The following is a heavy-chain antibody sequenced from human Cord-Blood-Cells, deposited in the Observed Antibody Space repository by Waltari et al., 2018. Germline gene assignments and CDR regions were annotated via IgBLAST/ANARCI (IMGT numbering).Heavy chain of an antibody. Sequence: QVLLVQSGGEVKKPGASVKVSCKASGYAFTGYYMHWVGQAPGQGLEWMGWINPNSGDTNYAQKFQGRVTITRDTSISRAYMGRSRKRTDDTAVYYCARGAGSSSAYYYDDMDVWGKGTTVTVSS. V-gene: IGHV1-2*02. J-gene: IGHJ6*03. CDR1: GYAFTGYY. CDR2: INPNSGDT. CDR3: ARGAGSSSAYYYDDMDV. D-gene: IGHD6-6*01.